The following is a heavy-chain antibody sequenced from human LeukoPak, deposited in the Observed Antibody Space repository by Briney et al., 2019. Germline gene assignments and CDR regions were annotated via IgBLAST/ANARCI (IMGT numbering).Heavy chain of an antibody. CDR2: INPNNGGT. D-gene: IGHD1-26*01. Sequence: ASVKVSCKASGYTFTGHYMHWVRQALGQGLEWMGWINPNNGGTNYAQKFQGRVTMTRDTSISTAYMELSRLRSDDTAVYYCARGYALYSGRYIDFDYWGQGTLVTVSS. CDR3: ARGYALYSGRYIDFDY. CDR1: GYTFTGHY. J-gene: IGHJ4*02. V-gene: IGHV1-2*02.